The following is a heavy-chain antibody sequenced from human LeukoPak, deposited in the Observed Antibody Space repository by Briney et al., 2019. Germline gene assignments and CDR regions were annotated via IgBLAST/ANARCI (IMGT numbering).Heavy chain of an antibody. Sequence: SETLPLTCTVSGYSISSGYYWGWIRQPPGKGLEWIGSIYHSGSTYYNPSLKSRVTISVDTSKNQFSLKLSSVTAADTAVYYCARGYYDFWSGYYFDYWGQGTLVTVSS. J-gene: IGHJ4*02. CDR2: IYHSGST. CDR1: GYSISSGYY. D-gene: IGHD3-3*01. CDR3: ARGYYDFWSGYYFDY. V-gene: IGHV4-38-2*02.